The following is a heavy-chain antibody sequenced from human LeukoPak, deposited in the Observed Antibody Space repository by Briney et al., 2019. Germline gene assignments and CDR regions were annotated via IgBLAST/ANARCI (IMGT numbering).Heavy chain of an antibody. D-gene: IGHD4-17*01. CDR3: AKGVTPVISLQFFDY. CDR2: ISGSGLNT. CDR1: GFTFSSYG. J-gene: IGHJ4*02. Sequence: GGSLRLSCAASGFTFSSYGMNWVRQAPGKGLEWVSSISGSGLNTYYADSVKGRFTISRDKSKNTLYLQMNSLRAEDTAVYYCAKGVTPVISLQFFDYWGQGTLITVSS. V-gene: IGHV3-23*01.